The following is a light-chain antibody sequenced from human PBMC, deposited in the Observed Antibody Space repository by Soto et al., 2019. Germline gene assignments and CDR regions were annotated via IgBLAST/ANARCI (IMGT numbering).Light chain of an antibody. V-gene: IGKV3-20*01. CDR3: QQYGSSKYS. CDR2: ATS. CDR1: QSISRAY. Sequence: EIVLTQSPGTLSLSPGETATLSCGASQSISRAYLAWYQQKLGQAPRLLIYATSSRATGVPDRFSGSGSGTDFTLTSTRLEPEDFAVYYCQQYGSSKYSFGHGTKLEIK. J-gene: IGKJ2*03.